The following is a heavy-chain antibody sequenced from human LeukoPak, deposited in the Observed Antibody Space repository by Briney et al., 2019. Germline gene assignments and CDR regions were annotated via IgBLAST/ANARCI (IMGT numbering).Heavy chain of an antibody. CDR3: AKASGSYSDFDY. V-gene: IGHV3-9*01. J-gene: IGHJ4*02. CDR1: GFTFDDYA. Sequence: GRSLRLSCAASGFTFDDYAMHWVRQAPGKGLEWVSGMSWNGVSIGYADSVKGRFTISRDNAKNSLYLQMNSLRAEDTALYYCAKASGSYSDFDYWGQGTLVTVSS. CDR2: MSWNGVSI. D-gene: IGHD1-26*01.